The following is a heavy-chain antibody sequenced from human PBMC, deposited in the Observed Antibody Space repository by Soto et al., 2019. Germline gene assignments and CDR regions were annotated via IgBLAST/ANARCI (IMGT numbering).Heavy chain of an antibody. V-gene: IGHV1-69*01. Sequence: QVQLVQSGAEVKKPGSSVKISCKASGGTFSSYAVSWLRQAPGQGLEWMGDIIPIFGTPFYAPNFHGRLTISADESTATAYMELGSLVAADTAVYYCARERQQDRYFDLWGRGTLVTASS. CDR1: GGTFSSYA. J-gene: IGHJ2*01. CDR2: IIPIFGTP. CDR3: ARERQQDRYFDL.